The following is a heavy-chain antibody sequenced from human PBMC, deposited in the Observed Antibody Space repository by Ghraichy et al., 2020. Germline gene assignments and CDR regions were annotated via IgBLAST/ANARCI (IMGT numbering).Heavy chain of an antibody. CDR1: GITYNGAW. CDR3: AADNSIPFGSGRISWFDP. D-gene: IGHD3-10*01. Sequence: GGSLRLSCVGSGITYNGAWMHWVRQAPGKGLVWVSRIYGDGTGATYADSVKGRFTISRDNAKNTLYLQMNSLRAEDTAIYFCAADNSIPFGSGRISWFDPWGQGTLVTVSS. V-gene: IGHV3-74*01. CDR2: IYGDGTGA. J-gene: IGHJ5*02.